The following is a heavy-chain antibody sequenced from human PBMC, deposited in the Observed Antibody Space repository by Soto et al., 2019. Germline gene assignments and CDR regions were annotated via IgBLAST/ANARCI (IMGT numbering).Heavy chain of an antibody. J-gene: IGHJ4*02. CDR2: INHSGST. V-gene: IGHV4-34*01. Sequence: QVQLQQWGAGLLKPSETLSLTCAVYGGSFSGYYWSWIRQPPGKGLEWIGEINHSGSTNYNPSLKSRFTISVDTSKNQFSLKLSSVTAADTAVYYCARYSSSSSRGFDYWGQGTLVTVSS. CDR1: GGSFSGYY. CDR3: ARYSSSSSRGFDY. D-gene: IGHD6-6*01.